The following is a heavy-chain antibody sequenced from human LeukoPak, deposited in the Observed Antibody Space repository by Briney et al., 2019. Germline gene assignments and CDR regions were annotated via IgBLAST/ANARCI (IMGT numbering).Heavy chain of an antibody. V-gene: IGHV4-59*08. CDR3: ARSRAAAGLDY. CDR2: IYYSGST. CDR1: GGSISSYY. D-gene: IGHD6-13*01. J-gene: IGHJ4*02. Sequence: SETLSLTCTVSGGSISSYYWSWIRQPPGKGLEWIGYIYYSGSTNYNPSLKSRVTISVDTSKNQFSLKLSSVTAADTAVYYCARSRAAAGLDYWGQGTLVTVSP.